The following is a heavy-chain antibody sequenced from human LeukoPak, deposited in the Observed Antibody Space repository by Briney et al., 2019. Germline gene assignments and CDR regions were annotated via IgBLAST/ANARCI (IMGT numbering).Heavy chain of an antibody. CDR1: GFTFSSYS. CDR3: ARDPGDYYDSSGYYLPPLDY. CDR2: ISSSSGYI. Sequence: GGSLRLSCAASGFTFSSYSMNWVRQAPGKGLEWVSSISSSSGYIHYADSVKGRFTISRDNAKNSLYLQMNSLRAEDTAVYYCARDPGDYYDSSGYYLPPLDYWGQGTLVTVSS. V-gene: IGHV3-21*01. D-gene: IGHD3-22*01. J-gene: IGHJ4*02.